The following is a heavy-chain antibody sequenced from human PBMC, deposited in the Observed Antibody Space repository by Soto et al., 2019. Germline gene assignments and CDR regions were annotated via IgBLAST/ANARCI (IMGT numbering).Heavy chain of an antibody. CDR2: IYYSGST. V-gene: IGHV4-59*01. D-gene: IGHD2-2*02. Sequence: WIRQPPGKGLEWIGYIYYSGSTNYNPSLKGRVTISVDTSKNQFSLKLSSVTAADTAVYYCARALVGGRLLYPPFCDWCDPWGQGTRVTVSS. J-gene: IGHJ5*02. CDR3: ARALVGGRLLYPPFCDWCDP.